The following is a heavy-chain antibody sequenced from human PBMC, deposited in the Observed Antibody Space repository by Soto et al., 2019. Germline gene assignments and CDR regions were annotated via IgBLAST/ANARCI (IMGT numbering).Heavy chain of an antibody. CDR1: GYNFSNHW. D-gene: IGHD1-1*01. Sequence: GESLKISCKGSGYNFSNHWIAWVRQMPGKGLEWMGIIYPGDSEIRYRPSFQGHVTISADKTISTASLQWSSLKASDTAIYYCGRLGATGKTIPRNWIDPWGQGTLVTVSS. J-gene: IGHJ5*02. CDR2: IYPGDSEI. V-gene: IGHV5-51*01. CDR3: GRLGATGKTIPRNWIDP.